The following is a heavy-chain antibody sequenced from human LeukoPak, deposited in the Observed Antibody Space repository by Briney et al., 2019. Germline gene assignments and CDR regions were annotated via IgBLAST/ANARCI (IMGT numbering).Heavy chain of an antibody. D-gene: IGHD3-22*01. CDR3: ARRRARITMIVVVTGSAFDI. V-gene: IGHV4-34*01. Sequence: PSETLSLTCAVYGGSFSGYYWSWIRQPPGKGLEWIGGINHSGSTNYNPSLKSRVTISVDTSKNQFSLKLSSVTAADTAVYYCARRRARITMIVVVTGSAFDIWGQGTMVTVSS. J-gene: IGHJ3*02. CDR1: GGSFSGYY. CDR2: INHSGST.